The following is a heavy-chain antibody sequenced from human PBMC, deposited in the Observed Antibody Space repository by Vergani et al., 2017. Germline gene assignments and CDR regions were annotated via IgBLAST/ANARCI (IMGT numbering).Heavy chain of an antibody. CDR3: ARASYCSSTSCYIGYYYYYMDV. D-gene: IGHD2-2*02. Sequence: QLQLQESGPGLVKPSETLSLTCTVSGGSISSSSYYWGWIRQPPGKGLEWIGSIYYSGSTYYNPSLKSRVTISVATSKNQFSLKLSSVTAADTAVYYCARASYCSSTSCYIGYYYYYMDVWGKGTTVTVSS. CDR1: GGSISSSSYY. CDR2: IYYSGST. V-gene: IGHV4-39*01. J-gene: IGHJ6*03.